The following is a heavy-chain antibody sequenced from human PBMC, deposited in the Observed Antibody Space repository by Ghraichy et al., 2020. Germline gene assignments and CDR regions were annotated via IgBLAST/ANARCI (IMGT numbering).Heavy chain of an antibody. Sequence: ASVKVSCKASGYTFTSYGISWVRQAPGQGLEWMGWISAYNGNTNYAQKLQGRVTMTTDTSTSTAYMELRSLRSDDTAVYYCARVVDIAAAVVFDYWGQGTLVTVSS. J-gene: IGHJ4*02. V-gene: IGHV1-18*01. CDR3: ARVVDIAAAVVFDY. D-gene: IGHD6-13*01. CDR2: ISAYNGNT. CDR1: GYTFTSYG.